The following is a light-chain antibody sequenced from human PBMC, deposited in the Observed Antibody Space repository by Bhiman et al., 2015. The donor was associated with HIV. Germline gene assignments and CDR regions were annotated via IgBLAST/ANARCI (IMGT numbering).Light chain of an antibody. CDR2: QDN. Sequence: SYELTQPPSVSVSPGQTASITCSGDKLGDKYVCWYQQKPGQSPVLVMYQDNKRPSGIPERFSGSKSGSTASLLISGLQADDDADYYCCSYGGSRLVFGGGTKLTVL. CDR3: CSYGGSRLV. V-gene: IGLV3-1*01. J-gene: IGLJ2*01. CDR1: KLGDKY.